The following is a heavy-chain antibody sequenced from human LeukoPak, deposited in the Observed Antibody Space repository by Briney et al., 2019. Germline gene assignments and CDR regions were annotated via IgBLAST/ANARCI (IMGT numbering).Heavy chain of an antibody. CDR2: ISSSSSYI. CDR1: AFTFSSYS. V-gene: IGHV3-21*01. D-gene: IGHD5-12*01. J-gene: IGHJ4*02. CDR3: ARAEGYGAIDY. Sequence: PGGSLRLSCAASAFTFSSYSMNWVRQAPGKGLEWVSSISSSSSYIYYADSVKGRFTISRDNAKTSLYLQMNSLRAEDTAVYYCARAEGYGAIDYWGQGALVTVSS.